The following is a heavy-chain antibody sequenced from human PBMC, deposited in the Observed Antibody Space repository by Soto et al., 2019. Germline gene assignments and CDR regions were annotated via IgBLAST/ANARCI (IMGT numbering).Heavy chain of an antibody. Sequence: GGSLRLSCAASGLTFSNACMNWVRQAPGKGLEWVGRIKSKTDGGTTDYAAPVKGRFTISRDDSKNTLYLQMNSLKTEDTAVYFCTTYNSGSPLPFDYWGRGTLVTVSS. CDR3: TTYNSGSPLPFDY. D-gene: IGHD1-26*01. J-gene: IGHJ4*02. V-gene: IGHV3-15*07. CDR1: GLTFSNAC. CDR2: IKSKTDGGTT.